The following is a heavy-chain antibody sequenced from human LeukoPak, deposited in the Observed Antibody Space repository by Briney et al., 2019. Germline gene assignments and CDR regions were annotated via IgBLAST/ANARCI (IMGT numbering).Heavy chain of an antibody. V-gene: IGHV4-59*11. CDR1: GGSISNHY. D-gene: IGHD6-19*01. J-gene: IGHJ4*02. CDR2: NYYSGTT. CDR3: ARYTTVAAFDY. Sequence: SETLSLTCTVAGGSISNHYWSCIRQPPGKSLGWIGYNYYSGTTNSNPSLKSRVTISVDKSKNQFSLNLSSVTPADTAVYYCARYTTVAAFDYWGQGTLVTVSS.